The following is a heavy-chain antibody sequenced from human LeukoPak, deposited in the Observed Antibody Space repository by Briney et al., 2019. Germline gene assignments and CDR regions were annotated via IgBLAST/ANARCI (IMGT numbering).Heavy chain of an antibody. D-gene: IGHD3-10*01. CDR3: ARHISYGSGSYSY. Sequence: SETLSLTCTVSGGSISSSSYYWGWIRQPPGKGLEWIGSIYYSGSTYYNPSLKSRVTISVDTSKNQFSLKLSSVTAADTAVYYCARHISYGSGSYSYWGQGTLVTVSS. V-gene: IGHV4-39*01. J-gene: IGHJ4*02. CDR2: IYYSGST. CDR1: GGSISSSSYY.